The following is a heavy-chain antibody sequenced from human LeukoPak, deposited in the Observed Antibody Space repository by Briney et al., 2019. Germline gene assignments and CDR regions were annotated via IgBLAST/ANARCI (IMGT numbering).Heavy chain of an antibody. D-gene: IGHD3-10*01. CDR2: ITSSGGSI. CDR3: ARAWLTGGSYYAMDV. CDR1: GFTFSSYS. V-gene: IGHV3-48*04. Sequence: GGSLRLSCAASGFTFSSYSMNWVRQAPGKGLEWLSYITSSGGSIYYADSVKGRFTISRDNAKSSLYLQMNSLRAEDTAVYYCARAWLTGGSYYAMDVWGQGTTVTVSS. J-gene: IGHJ6*02.